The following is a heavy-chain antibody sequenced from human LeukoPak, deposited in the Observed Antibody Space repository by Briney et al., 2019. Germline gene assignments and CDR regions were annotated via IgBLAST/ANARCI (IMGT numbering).Heavy chain of an antibody. Sequence: SETLSLTCTVSGGSISSYYWSWIRQPPGKGLEWIGYFYYGGSTNYNPSLKSRVTISVGTSKNQFSLTLSSVTAADTAVYYCARDSYYDSSGYRNDAFDIWGRGTMVTVSS. D-gene: IGHD3-22*01. CDR2: FYYGGST. CDR3: ARDSYYDSSGYRNDAFDI. J-gene: IGHJ3*02. V-gene: IGHV4-59*01. CDR1: GGSISSYY.